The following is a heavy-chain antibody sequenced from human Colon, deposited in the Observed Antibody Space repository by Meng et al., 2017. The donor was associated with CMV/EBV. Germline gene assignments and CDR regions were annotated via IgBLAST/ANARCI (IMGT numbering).Heavy chain of an antibody. J-gene: IGHJ5*02. CDR1: GFTFSSYA. D-gene: IGHD3-3*01. V-gene: IGHV3-23*03. CDR2: IYSGGSRT. Sequence: GESLKISCAVSGFTFSSYAMSWVRQAPGKGLEWVSLIYSGGSRTYYADSVKGRFTISRDNSKNTLYLQMNSLRAEDTAVYYCTPLYDFWSGYNVYWFEPWGQGTLVTVSS. CDR3: TPLYDFWSGYNVYWFEP.